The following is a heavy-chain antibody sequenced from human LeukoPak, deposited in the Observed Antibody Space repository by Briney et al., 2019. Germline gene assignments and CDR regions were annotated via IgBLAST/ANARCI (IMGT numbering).Heavy chain of an antibody. CDR1: GFTFSSYA. D-gene: IGHD3-22*01. Sequence: GGSLRLSCAASGFTFSSYAMSWVRQAPGKGLEWVSSISSSSSYIYYADSVKGRFTISRDNAKNSLYLQMNSLRAEDTAVYYCARDRRASSVLIDYWGQGTLVTVSS. V-gene: IGHV3-21*01. J-gene: IGHJ4*02. CDR2: ISSSSSYI. CDR3: ARDRRASSVLIDY.